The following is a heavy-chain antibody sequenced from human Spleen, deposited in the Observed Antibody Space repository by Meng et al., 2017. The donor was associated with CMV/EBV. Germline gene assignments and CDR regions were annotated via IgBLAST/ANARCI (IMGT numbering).Heavy chain of an antibody. CDR3: ARDPNGMITFGGVIVPGALGAFDI. D-gene: IGHD3-16*02. CDR2: IYYSGST. J-gene: IGHJ3*02. Sequence: WSWIRQPPGKGLEWIGYIYYSGSTYYNPSLKSRVTISVDTSKNQFSLKLSSVTAADTAVYYCARDPNGMITFGGVIVPGALGAFDIWGQGTMVTVSS. V-gene: IGHV4-30-4*08.